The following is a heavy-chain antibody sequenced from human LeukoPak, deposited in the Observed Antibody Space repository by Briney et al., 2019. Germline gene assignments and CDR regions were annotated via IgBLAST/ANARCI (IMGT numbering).Heavy chain of an antibody. J-gene: IGHJ4*02. Sequence: GGSLRLSCAASGFTVSSNYMSWVRQVPGKGLEWVSVIYSDGTISYADSVKGRFTISRDNSENTLYLQMDSLRVEDTAVYYCAREVGGGASGQWGQGTLVTVSS. CDR2: IYSDGTI. CDR1: GFTVSSNY. CDR3: AREVGGGASGQ. D-gene: IGHD3-16*01. V-gene: IGHV3-66*01.